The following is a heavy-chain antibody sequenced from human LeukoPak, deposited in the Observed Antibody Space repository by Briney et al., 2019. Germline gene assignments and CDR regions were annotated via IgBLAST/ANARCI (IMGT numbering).Heavy chain of an antibody. CDR1: VDSISSSSYY. Sequence: SETLSLTCTVSVDSISSSSYYWGWIRQPPGKGLEWNGSIYYSESTYYLPSLKSRVTISVDTSKNQFSLKLSSVTAADTAVYYCARDQTGTDSSGYYRDGRFGIWGQGTMVTVSS. V-gene: IGHV4-39*07. CDR3: ARDQTGTDSSGYYRDGRFGI. CDR2: IYYSEST. D-gene: IGHD3-22*01. J-gene: IGHJ3*02.